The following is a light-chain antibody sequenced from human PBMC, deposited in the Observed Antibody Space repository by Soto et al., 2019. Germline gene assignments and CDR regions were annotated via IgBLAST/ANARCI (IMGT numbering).Light chain of an antibody. CDR3: QQYKSYPFT. CDR1: QSISTW. CDR2: DAS. V-gene: IGKV1-5*01. J-gene: IGKJ3*01. Sequence: DIQMTQSPSTLSASVGVRVTITCRASQSISTWLAWYQQKPGKAPNLLIYDASSLQSGVPSRFSGSGSGTEFTLTISSLQPDDFATYYCQQYKSYPFTFGPGTKVEIK.